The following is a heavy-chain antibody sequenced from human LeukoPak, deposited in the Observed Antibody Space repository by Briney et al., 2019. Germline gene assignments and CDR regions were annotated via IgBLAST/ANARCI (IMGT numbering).Heavy chain of an antibody. Sequence: GGSLRLSGAASGFTFSSYGMHWVRQAPGKGLEWVAVISYDGSNKYYADSVKGRFTISRDNSKNMLYLQMNSLRAEDTAVYYCAKLTTGSPTCDYWGQGTLVTVSS. D-gene: IGHD1-14*01. J-gene: IGHJ4*02. V-gene: IGHV3-30*18. CDR1: GFTFSSYG. CDR3: AKLTTGSPTCDY. CDR2: ISYDGSNK.